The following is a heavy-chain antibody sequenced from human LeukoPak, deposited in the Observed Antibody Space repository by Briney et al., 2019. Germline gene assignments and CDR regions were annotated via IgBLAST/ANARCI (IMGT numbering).Heavy chain of an antibody. J-gene: IGHJ6*03. V-gene: IGHV3-53*05. CDR2: IYSGGST. Sequence: GGSLRLSCAASGFTVSSNYMSWVRQAPGKGLEWVSVIYSGGSTYYADSVKGRFTISRDNSKNTLYLQMNSLRAEDTAMYYCAKAIYYYYYMDVWGKGTTVTVSS. CDR3: AKAIYYYYYMDV. CDR1: GFTVSSNY.